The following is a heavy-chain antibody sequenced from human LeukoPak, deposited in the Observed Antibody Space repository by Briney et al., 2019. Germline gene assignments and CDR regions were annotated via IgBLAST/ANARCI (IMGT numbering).Heavy chain of an antibody. J-gene: IGHJ4*02. Sequence: GGSLRLSCAASGFTFSNAWMSWVRQAPGKGLEWVGRIKSKTDGGTTDYAAPVKRRFTTSRDDSKNTLYLQMNSLKTEDTAVYYCTTGLKLPYFDYWGQGTLVTVPS. V-gene: IGHV3-15*01. CDR2: IKSKTDGGTT. CDR1: GFTFSNAW. CDR3: TTGLKLPYFDY. D-gene: IGHD1-26*01.